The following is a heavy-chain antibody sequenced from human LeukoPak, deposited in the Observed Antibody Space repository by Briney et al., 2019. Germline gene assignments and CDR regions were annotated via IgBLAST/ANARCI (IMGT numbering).Heavy chain of an antibody. V-gene: IGHV1-69*13. CDR1: GGTFSSYA. D-gene: IGHD2-15*01. Sequence: GAPVTVSCKASGGTFSSYAISWVRQAPGQGLEWMGGIIPIFGTANYAQKFQGRVTITADESTSTAYMELSSLRSEDTAVYYCAREVVVVVAATGYFDYWGQGTLVTVSS. CDR2: IIPIFGTA. J-gene: IGHJ4*02. CDR3: AREVVVVVAATGYFDY.